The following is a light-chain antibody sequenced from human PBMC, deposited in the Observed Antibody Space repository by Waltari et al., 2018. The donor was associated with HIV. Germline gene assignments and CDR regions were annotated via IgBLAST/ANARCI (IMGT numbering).Light chain of an antibody. CDR3: LQHNSYPPT. J-gene: IGKJ1*01. V-gene: IGKV1-17*01. CDR1: QGIRNV. CDR2: AAS. Sequence: IQMTQFPSSLSASVGARVTITCRASQGIRNVLGWYQQKPGKAAKHRIYAASSLQSGVPSKFSGSGAGTEFNHTISSLQPEDFATYYGLQHNSYPPTYGQGTKVEIK.